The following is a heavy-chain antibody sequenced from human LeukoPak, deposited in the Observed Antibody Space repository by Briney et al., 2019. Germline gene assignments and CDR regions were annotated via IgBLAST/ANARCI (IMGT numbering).Heavy chain of an antibody. D-gene: IGHD1-26*01. CDR3: VCGSSGTYGEGY. CDR2: ISEIGDTA. V-gene: IGHV3-23*01. CDR1: GLTFTSHA. J-gene: IGHJ4*02. Sequence: PGGSLRLSCAASGLTFTSHAMSWVRQAPGEGLEWVSTISEIGDTAYYAASVRGRFTISSDNSKNTLYLQMDSLTAEDTAVYYCVCGSSGTYGEGYWGQGTLVTVSS.